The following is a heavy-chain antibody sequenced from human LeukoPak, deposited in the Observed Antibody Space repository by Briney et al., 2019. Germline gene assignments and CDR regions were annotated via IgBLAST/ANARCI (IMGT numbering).Heavy chain of an antibody. CDR1: GGSISSSSYS. J-gene: IGHJ5*02. V-gene: IGHV4-39*01. CDR2: IYYSGST. D-gene: IGHD6-19*01. Sequence: TSSETLSLTCTVSGGSISSSSYSWRWIRQPPGKGREGIGSIYYSGSTYYNPSLKSRVTISVDTSKNHFSLQLSSVTAADTAVYYCARHSSGWSNWFDPWGQGTLVTVSS. CDR3: ARHSSGWSNWFDP.